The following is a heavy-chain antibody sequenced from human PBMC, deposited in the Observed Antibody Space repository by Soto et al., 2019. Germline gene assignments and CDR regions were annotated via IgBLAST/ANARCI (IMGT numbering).Heavy chain of an antibody. Sequence: QVQLVQSGAEVKKPGASVKVSCKASGYTFTNFGISWVRQAPGQGLEWMGWISAYNGNTNYAQKFQGRVTMTTDTSPSTAYMEVRSLRFDDTAVNYCARGGTPLDYWGQGTLVTVSS. J-gene: IGHJ4*02. CDR1: GYTFTNFG. V-gene: IGHV1-18*01. CDR2: ISAYNGNT. D-gene: IGHD3-16*01. CDR3: ARGGTPLDY.